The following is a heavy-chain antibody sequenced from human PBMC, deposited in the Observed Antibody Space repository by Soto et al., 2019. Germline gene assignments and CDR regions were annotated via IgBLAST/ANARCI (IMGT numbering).Heavy chain of an antibody. Sequence: SETLSLTCAVYGGSFSGYYWSWIRQPPGKGLEWIGEINHSGSTNYNPSLKSRVTISVDTSKNQFSLKLSSVTAADTAVYYCAAVVAAPGYSYYGMDVWGQGXTVTVSS. V-gene: IGHV4-34*01. CDR3: AAVVAAPGYSYYGMDV. CDR1: GGSFSGYY. J-gene: IGHJ6*02. CDR2: INHSGST. D-gene: IGHD6-13*01.